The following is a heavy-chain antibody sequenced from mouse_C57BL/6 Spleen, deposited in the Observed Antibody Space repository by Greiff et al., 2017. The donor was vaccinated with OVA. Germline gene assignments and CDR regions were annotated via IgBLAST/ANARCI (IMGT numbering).Heavy chain of an antibody. CDR3: ARYWYAMDY. V-gene: IGHV1-64*01. Sequence: VQLQESGAELVKPGASVKLSCKASGYTFTSYWMHWVKQRPGQGLEWIGMIHPNSGSTNYNEKFKSKATLTVDKSSSTAYMQLSSLTSEDSAVYYCARYWYAMDYWGQGTSVTVSS. CDR1: GYTFTSYW. D-gene: IGHD4-1*01. J-gene: IGHJ4*01. CDR2: IHPNSGST.